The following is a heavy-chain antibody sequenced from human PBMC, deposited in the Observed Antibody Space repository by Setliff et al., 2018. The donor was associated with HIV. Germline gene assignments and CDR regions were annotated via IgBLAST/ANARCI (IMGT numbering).Heavy chain of an antibody. CDR3: ARGYYNFWSGYPPLDY. CDR1: GGSISSSSYY. CDR2: IDYSGST. D-gene: IGHD3-3*01. J-gene: IGHJ4*02. Sequence: SETLSLTCTVSGGSISSSSYYWGWIRQPPGKGPEDIGSIDYSGSTYYNPSLESRVTISVDTSKSQFSLKLSSVTAADTAVYYCARGYYNFWSGYPPLDYWGQGTLVTVSS. V-gene: IGHV4-39*01.